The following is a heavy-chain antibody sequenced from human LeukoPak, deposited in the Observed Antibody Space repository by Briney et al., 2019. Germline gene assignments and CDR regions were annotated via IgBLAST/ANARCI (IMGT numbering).Heavy chain of an antibody. CDR1: GFTFSSYE. J-gene: IGHJ5*02. Sequence: GGSLRLSCAASGFTFSSYEMNWVRQAPGKGLEWVSYISSSGSTIYYADSVKGRFTISRDNAKNSLYLQMNSLRAEDTAVYYCARGDYVWGSYRFGPWGQGTLVTVSS. CDR2: ISSSGSTI. V-gene: IGHV3-48*03. CDR3: ARGDYVWGSYRFGP. D-gene: IGHD3-16*02.